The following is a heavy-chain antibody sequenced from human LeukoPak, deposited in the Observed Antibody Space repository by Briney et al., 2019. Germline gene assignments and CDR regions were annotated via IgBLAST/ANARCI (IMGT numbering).Heavy chain of an antibody. CDR2: ISSSSSYI. CDR1: GFTFSSYS. Sequence: GGSLRLSCAASGFTFSSYSMNWVRQAPGKGLEWVSSISSSSSYIYYADSVKGRFTISRDNAKNSLYLQMNSLRAEDTAVYYCARDLKSVFDALDIWGQGTMVTVSS. CDR3: ARDLKSVFDALDI. J-gene: IGHJ3*02. V-gene: IGHV3-21*01.